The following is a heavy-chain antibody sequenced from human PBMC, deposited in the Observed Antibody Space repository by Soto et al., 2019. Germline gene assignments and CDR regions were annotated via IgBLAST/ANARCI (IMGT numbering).Heavy chain of an antibody. Sequence: GGSLRLSCAASGFTFSSYAMSWVRQAPGKGLEWVSAISGSGGSTYYADSVKGRFTISRDNSKNTLYLQMNSLRAEDTAVYYCAKDSTLNDYGDYEATNYFDYWGQGTLVTISS. CDR2: ISGSGGST. CDR1: GFTFSSYA. J-gene: IGHJ4*02. CDR3: AKDSTLNDYGDYEATNYFDY. D-gene: IGHD4-17*01. V-gene: IGHV3-23*01.